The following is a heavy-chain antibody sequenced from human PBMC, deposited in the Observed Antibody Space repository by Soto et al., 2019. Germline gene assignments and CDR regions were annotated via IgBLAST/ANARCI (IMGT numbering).Heavy chain of an antibody. J-gene: IGHJ4*02. CDR3: ARKGCSSASCYSLYY. Sequence: QITLKESGPTLVKPTQTLTLTCTFSGFSLSTSGVGVGWIRQPPGKALEWLGLIYWADDKRYRPSLKRRLTITKDPSKNQVVLTITNMDPVDTATYYCARKGCSSASCYSLYYWGQGTLVTVSS. CDR1: GFSLSTSGVG. D-gene: IGHD2-2*01. V-gene: IGHV2-5*02. CDR2: IYWADDK.